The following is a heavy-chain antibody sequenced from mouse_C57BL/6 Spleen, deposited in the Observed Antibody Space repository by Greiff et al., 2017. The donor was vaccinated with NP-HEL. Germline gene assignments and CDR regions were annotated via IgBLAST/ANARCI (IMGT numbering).Heavy chain of an antibody. J-gene: IGHJ3*01. CDR1: GYTFTSYW. Sequence: VQLQQPGAELVKPGASVKLSCKASGYTFTSYWMHWVKQRPGQGLEWIGMIHPNSGSTNYNEKFKSKATLTVDKSSSTAYMQLSSLTSEDSAVYYCARLGYYGNYGGFAYWGQGTLVTVSA. CDR2: IHPNSGST. D-gene: IGHD2-1*01. CDR3: ARLGYYGNYGGFAY. V-gene: IGHV1-64*01.